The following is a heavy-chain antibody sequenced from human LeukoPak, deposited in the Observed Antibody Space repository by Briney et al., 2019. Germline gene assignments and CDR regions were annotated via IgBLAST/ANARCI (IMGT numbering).Heavy chain of an antibody. V-gene: IGHV4-34*01. D-gene: IGHD2-2*01. CDR3: VRGLRLGYCSSTSCRYYMDV. Sequence: SETLSLTCAVYGGSFSGYYWSWIRQPPGKGLEWIGEINHSGSTNYNPSLKSRVTISVDTSKNQFSLKLSSVTGADTAVYYCVRGLRLGYCSSTSCRYYMDVWGKGTTVTVSS. CDR1: GGSFSGYY. J-gene: IGHJ6*03. CDR2: INHSGST.